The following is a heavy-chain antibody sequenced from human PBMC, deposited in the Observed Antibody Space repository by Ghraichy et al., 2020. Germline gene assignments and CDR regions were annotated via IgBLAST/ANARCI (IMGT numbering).Heavy chain of an antibody. CDR3: ARGREGSGSDYGGFDP. CDR1: GGSISSSSYY. CDR2: IYYRGSS. D-gene: IGHD3-10*01. V-gene: IGHV4-39*07. J-gene: IGHJ5*02. Sequence: SETLSLTCTVSGGSISSSSYYWGWIRLPPGKGPEWIGSIYYRGSSYYNPSLKSRVTLSVDTSNNQFSLNLSSVTAADTAMYYCARGREGSGSDYGGFDPWGQGTLGPVAS.